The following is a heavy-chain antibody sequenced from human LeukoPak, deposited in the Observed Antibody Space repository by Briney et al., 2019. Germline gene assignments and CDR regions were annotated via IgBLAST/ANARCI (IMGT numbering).Heavy chain of an antibody. D-gene: IGHD2-2*01. CDR3: ARNLPAADY. CDR2: ISSTSSVI. Sequence: PGGSLRLSCAASGFTFSSYAMHWVRQAPGKGLEWVSYISSTSSVIYYADSVKGRFTISRDNAKNSLYLQMNSLRAEDTAVYYCARNLPAADYWGQGTLVTVSS. V-gene: IGHV3-48*04. J-gene: IGHJ4*02. CDR1: GFTFSSYA.